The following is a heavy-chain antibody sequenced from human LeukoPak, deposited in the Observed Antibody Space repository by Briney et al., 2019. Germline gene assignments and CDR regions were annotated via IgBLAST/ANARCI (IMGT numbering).Heavy chain of an antibody. J-gene: IGHJ5*02. CDR2: ISGSGGST. V-gene: IGHV3-23*01. CDR3: ARDLNHIRGITNWFDP. Sequence: GGSLRLSCAASGFTFSSYAMSWVRQAPGKGLEWVSAISGSGGSTYYADSVKGRFTISRDNAKNSLYLQMNSLRAEDTAVYYCARDLNHIRGITNWFDPWGQGTLVTVSS. D-gene: IGHD3-10*01. CDR1: GFTFSSYA.